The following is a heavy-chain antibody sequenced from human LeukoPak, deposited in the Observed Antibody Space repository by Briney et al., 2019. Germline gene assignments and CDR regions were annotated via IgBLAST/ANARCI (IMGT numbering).Heavy chain of an antibody. Sequence: ASVKVSCKVSGYTLTELSMYWVRQAPGKGPEWMGGFDPEDGETIYAQKFQGRVTMTEDTSTDTAYMELSSLRSEDTAVYYCATGREYSSVDTFDYWGQGTLVTVSS. V-gene: IGHV1-24*01. D-gene: IGHD6-19*01. CDR2: FDPEDGET. J-gene: IGHJ4*02. CDR1: GYTLTELS. CDR3: ATGREYSSVDTFDY.